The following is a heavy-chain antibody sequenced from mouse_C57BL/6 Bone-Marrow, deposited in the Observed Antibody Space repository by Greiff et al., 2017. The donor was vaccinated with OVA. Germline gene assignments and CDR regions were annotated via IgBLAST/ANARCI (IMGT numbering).Heavy chain of an antibody. Sequence: DVQLVESGGGLVQPGESLKLSCESNEYEFPSHDMSWVRKTPEKRLELVAAINSDGGSTYYPDTMERRFIISRDNTKKTLYLQMSSLRSEDTALYYCARRVTTVESYWYFDVWGTGTTVTVSS. CDR3: ARRVTTVESYWYFDV. D-gene: IGHD1-1*01. V-gene: IGHV5-2*01. J-gene: IGHJ1*03. CDR1: EYEFPSHD. CDR2: INSDGGST.